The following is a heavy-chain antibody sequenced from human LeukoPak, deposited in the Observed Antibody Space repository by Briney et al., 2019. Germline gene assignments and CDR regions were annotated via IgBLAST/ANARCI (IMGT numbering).Heavy chain of an antibody. CDR3: ARGEIAVAGKPFDY. J-gene: IGHJ4*02. CDR2: IIPIFGTA. D-gene: IGHD6-19*01. V-gene: IGHV1-69*05. Sequence: SVKVSCKASGGTFSSYAISWVRQAPGQGLEWMGRIIPIFGTADYAQKFQGRVTITTDESTSTAYMELSSLRSEDTAVYYCARGEIAVAGKPFDYWGQGTLVTVSS. CDR1: GGTFSSYA.